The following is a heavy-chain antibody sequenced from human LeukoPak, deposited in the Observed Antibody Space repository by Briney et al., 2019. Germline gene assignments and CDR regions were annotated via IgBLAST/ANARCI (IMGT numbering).Heavy chain of an antibody. V-gene: IGHV3-23*01. D-gene: IGHD6-19*01. J-gene: IGHJ4*02. CDR1: GFTFSSYA. Sequence: GGSLRLSCAASGFTFSSYAVSWVRQAPGKGLEWVPAISGSGGGTCYADSVKGRFTISRDNSKNTLYLQMSSLSTEDTAVYYCAKTTTGYSSGRYPGWPVDYWGQGTLVSVSS. CDR3: AKTTTGYSSGRYPGWPVDY. CDR2: ISGSGGGT.